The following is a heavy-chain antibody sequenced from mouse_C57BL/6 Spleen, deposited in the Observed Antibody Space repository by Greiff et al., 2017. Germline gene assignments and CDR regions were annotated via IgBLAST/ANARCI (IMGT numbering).Heavy chain of an antibody. Sequence: QVQLQQSGPELVKPGASVKISCKASGYAFSSSWMNWVKQRPGKGLEWIGRIYPGDGDTNYNGKFKGKATLTADKSSSTAYMQLSSLTSEDSAVYFCARESIHYAMDYWGQGTSVTVSS. CDR2: IYPGDGDT. CDR1: GYAFSSSW. D-gene: IGHD2-10*02. CDR3: ARESIHYAMDY. V-gene: IGHV1-82*01. J-gene: IGHJ4*01.